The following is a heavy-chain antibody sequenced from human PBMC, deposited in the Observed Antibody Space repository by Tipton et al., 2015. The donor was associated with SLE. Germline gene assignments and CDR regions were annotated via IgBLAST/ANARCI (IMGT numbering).Heavy chain of an antibody. D-gene: IGHD6-13*01. CDR3: ARDDLVTDSSSWYRSRYYYYGMDV. CDR2: ISWNSGSI. Sequence: SLRLSCAASGFTFDDYAMHWVRQAPGKGLEWVSGISWNSGSIGYADSVKGRFTISRDNAKNSLYLQMNSLRAEDTAVYYCARDDLVTDSSSWYRSRYYYYGMDVWGQGTTVTVSS. V-gene: IGHV3-9*01. CDR1: GFTFDDYA. J-gene: IGHJ6*02.